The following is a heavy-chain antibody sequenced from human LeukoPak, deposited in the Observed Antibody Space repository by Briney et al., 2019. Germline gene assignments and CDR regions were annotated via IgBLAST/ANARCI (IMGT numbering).Heavy chain of an antibody. CDR3: AREGRMSMGIEY. D-gene: IGHD4/OR15-4a*01. J-gene: IGHJ4*02. CDR1: GGSLSGYY. CDR2: IGHSGTT. V-gene: IGHV4-34*01. Sequence: SDTLTLTCDVYGGSLSGYYWSWIRHSPDKGLQWMGEIGHSGTTNFNPALKSLVSTSVDTSKNQFSLKLTSVTAADTAVYFCAREGRMSMGIEYWGQGTLVTVSS.